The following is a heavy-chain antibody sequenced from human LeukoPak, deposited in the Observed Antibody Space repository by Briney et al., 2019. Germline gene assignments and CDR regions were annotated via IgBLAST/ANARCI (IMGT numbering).Heavy chain of an antibody. V-gene: IGHV4-39*07. D-gene: IGHD3-22*01. CDR3: ARGRRSYYDSSGYYYTPTTHFDY. Sequence: SETLSLTCTVSGGSISSRRCYWGWIRQPPGKGLEWIGEINHSGSTNYNPSLKSRVTISVDTSKNQFSLKLSSVTAADTAVYYCARGRRSYYDSSGYYYTPTTHFDYWGQGTLVTVSS. CDR1: GGSISSRRCY. J-gene: IGHJ4*02. CDR2: INHSGST.